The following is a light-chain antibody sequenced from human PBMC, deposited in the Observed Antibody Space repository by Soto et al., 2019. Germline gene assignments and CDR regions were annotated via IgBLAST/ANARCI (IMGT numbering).Light chain of an antibody. Sequence: DIQMTQSPSTLSASVGDRVTITCRASQYIHNYLAWYQQKPGEAPKLLIYEAANLESGVPSRFSGSGTGTEFTLTISSLQPDDFATYYCQQSNNYPWTFGQGTRGKS. CDR1: QYIHNY. V-gene: IGKV1-5*03. J-gene: IGKJ1*01. CDR3: QQSNNYPWT. CDR2: EAA.